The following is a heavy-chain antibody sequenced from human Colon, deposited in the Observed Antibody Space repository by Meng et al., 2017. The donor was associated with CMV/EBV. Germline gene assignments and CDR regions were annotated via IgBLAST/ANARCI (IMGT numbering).Heavy chain of an antibody. CDR2: ISWNSGRI. Sequence: GGSLRLSCTASGFKFDDYAMHWVRQPPGKGLEWVSGISWNSGRIDYADSVKGRFTISRDNAKNCLYLQMNSLRAEDMALYYCAKDIAVADDYYYGMDVWGQGTTVIVSS. V-gene: IGHV3-9*03. CDR3: AKDIAVADDYYYGMDV. D-gene: IGHD6-19*01. J-gene: IGHJ6*02. CDR1: GFKFDDYA.